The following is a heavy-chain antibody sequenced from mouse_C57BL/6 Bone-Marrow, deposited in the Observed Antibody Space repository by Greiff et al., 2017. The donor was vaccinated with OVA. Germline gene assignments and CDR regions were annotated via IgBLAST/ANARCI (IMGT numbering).Heavy chain of an antibody. J-gene: IGHJ3*01. D-gene: IGHD2-4*01. Sequence: VQLKESGGGLVKPGGSLKLSCAASGFTFSSYAMSWVRQTPEKRLEWVATISDGGSYTYYPDNVKGRFTISRDNAKNNLYLQLSHLKSEDTAMYYCARVPFYSESRWGQGTLVTVSA. CDR2: ISDGGSYT. CDR3: ARVPFYSESR. CDR1: GFTFSSYA. V-gene: IGHV5-4*01.